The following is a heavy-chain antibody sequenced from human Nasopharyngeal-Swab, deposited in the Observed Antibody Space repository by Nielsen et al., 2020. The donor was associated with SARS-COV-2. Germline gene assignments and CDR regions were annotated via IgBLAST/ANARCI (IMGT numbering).Heavy chain of an antibody. J-gene: IGHJ4*02. CDR3: ARAVVWVGAAPSAVWGYFDY. V-gene: IGHV4-30-4*01. Sequence: WIHQPPGKGLEWIGYIYYSGSTYYNPSLKSRVTISVDTSKNQFSLKLSSVTAADTAVYYCARAVVWVGAAPSAVWGYFDYWGQGTLVTVSS. D-gene: IGHD2-15*01. CDR2: IYYSGST.